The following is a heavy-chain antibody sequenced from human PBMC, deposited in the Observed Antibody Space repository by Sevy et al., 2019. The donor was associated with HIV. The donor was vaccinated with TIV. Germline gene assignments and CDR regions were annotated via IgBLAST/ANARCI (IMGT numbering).Heavy chain of an antibody. V-gene: IGHV3-21*01. D-gene: IGHD6-13*01. CDR1: GFSFSSYN. CDR2: IGSSNSYI. J-gene: IGHJ4*02. Sequence: GGSLRLSCAASGFSFSSYNVSWVRQAPGKGLEWVASIGSSNSYIYYADSVKGRFTISRDNAKNSLFLHMNTLRAEDTAVYYCARSYSSSWYILYYFEYWGQGTPVTVSS. CDR3: ARSYSSSWYILYYFEY.